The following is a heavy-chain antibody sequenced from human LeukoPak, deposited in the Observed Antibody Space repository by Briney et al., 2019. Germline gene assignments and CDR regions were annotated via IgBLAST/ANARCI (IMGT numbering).Heavy chain of an antibody. CDR3: ARDFGTTVTTFGAVDI. V-gene: IGHV3-33*01. CDR2: IWDDGNKK. D-gene: IGHD4-17*01. CDR1: GFTFSHYG. Sequence: LLHSGGGVGHPGRSLRLCCAASGFTFSHYGMHCVRQAPGKGLEWVALIWDDGNKKSHADTVKGRFTISRDNSKNTLYLQMNSLRAEDTAVYYCARDFGTTVTTFGAVDIWGQGTKVSVSS. J-gene: IGHJ3*02.